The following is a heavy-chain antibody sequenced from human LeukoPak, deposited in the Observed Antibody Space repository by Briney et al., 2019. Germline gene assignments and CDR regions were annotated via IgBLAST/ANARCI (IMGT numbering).Heavy chain of an antibody. V-gene: IGHV4-59*01. J-gene: IGHJ4*02. D-gene: IGHD2-2*01. Sequence: SQTLSLTCTVSGGSISSYYWSWIRQPPGKGLEWTGYIYYSGSTNYNPSLKSRVTISVDTSKNQFSLKLSSVTAADTAVYYCARGVRYFDYWGQGTLVTVSS. CDR2: IYYSGST. CDR1: GGSISSYY. CDR3: ARGVRYFDY.